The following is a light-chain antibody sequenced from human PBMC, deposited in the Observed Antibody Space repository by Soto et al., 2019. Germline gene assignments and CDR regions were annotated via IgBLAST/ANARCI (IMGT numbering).Light chain of an antibody. J-gene: IGLJ1*01. CDR3: GTWDSSLNGYV. V-gene: IGLV1-51*01. Sequence: QSVLTQPPSVSAAPGQEVTISCSGSRSNIGNNFVSWYQQFPGTAPKLLIYDNYKRTSGITDRISGSKSGTSAILGITGLQAGDAADYYCGTWDSSLNGYVFGPGTKVTVL. CDR1: RSNIGNNF. CDR2: DNY.